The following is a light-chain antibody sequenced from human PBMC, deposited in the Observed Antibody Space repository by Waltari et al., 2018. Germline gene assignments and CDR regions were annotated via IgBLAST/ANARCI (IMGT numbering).Light chain of an antibody. V-gene: IGLV2-14*01. J-gene: IGLJ2*01. Sequence: QSVLTQPASVSGSPGQSITISCTGTNSDVGGYNYVSWYQQYPGKAPRLMIYDVTKRPSGFSNRFSGSKSVNTASLTISGLQAEDEADYYCSSYTSSGTLRIFGGGTKVTAL. CDR3: SSYTSSGTLRI. CDR1: NSDVGGYNY. CDR2: DVT.